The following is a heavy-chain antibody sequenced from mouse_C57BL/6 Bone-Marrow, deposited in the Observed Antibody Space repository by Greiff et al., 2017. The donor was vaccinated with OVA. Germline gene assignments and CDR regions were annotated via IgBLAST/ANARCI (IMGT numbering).Heavy chain of an antibody. V-gene: IGHV1-64*01. CDR1: GYTFTSYW. J-gene: IGHJ2*01. D-gene: IGHD1-2*01. CDR2: IHPNSGST. CDR3: ARSLLRGVFDY. Sequence: QVQLQQPGAELVKPGASVKLSCKASGYTFTSYWMHWVKQRPGQGLEWIGMIHPNSGSTHYNEKFTSKATLTVDKSSSTAYMQLSSLTSDDSAVYYCARSLLRGVFDYWGQGTTLTVSS.